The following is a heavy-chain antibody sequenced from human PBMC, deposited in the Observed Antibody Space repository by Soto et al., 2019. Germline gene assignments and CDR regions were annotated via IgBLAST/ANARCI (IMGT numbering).Heavy chain of an antibody. CDR2: IWYDGSNK. D-gene: IGHD6-6*01. V-gene: IGHV3-33*01. CDR1: GFTFSSYG. Sequence: QVQLVESGGGVVQPGRSLRLSCAASGFTFSSYGMHWVRQAPGKGLEWVAVIWYDGSNKYYADSVKGRFTISRDDSKNTLYLQMNSLRAEDTAVYYCARVGGSSSVGYYGMDVWGQGTTVTVSS. J-gene: IGHJ6*02. CDR3: ARVGGSSSVGYYGMDV.